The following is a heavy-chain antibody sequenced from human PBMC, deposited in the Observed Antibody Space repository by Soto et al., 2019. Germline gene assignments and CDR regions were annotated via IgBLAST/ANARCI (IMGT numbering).Heavy chain of an antibody. V-gene: IGHV5-51*01. CDR3: ARAPLRGIVVVPREAGSFDI. D-gene: IGHD2-2*01. CDR1: GYSFPSLY. CDR2: IYPGDSKT. J-gene: IGHJ3*02. Sequence: GESLKISCKASGYSFPSLYIGWVRQMPGKGLELMGIIYPGDSKTMYSPTSEGRVTISADKSISSAYLQWRSLRASDTAMYYCARAPLRGIVVVPREAGSFDIWGQGTMVTVSS.